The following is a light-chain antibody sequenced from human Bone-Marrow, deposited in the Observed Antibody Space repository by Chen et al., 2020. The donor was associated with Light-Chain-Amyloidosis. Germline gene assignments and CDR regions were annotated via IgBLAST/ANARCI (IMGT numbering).Light chain of an antibody. V-gene: IGKV3-15*01. CDR2: GAS. J-gene: IGKJ3*01. CDR3: QQYYSPGFT. CDR1: QSVSIN. Sequence: EIVMTQSPATLSVSPGERATLSCRASQSVSINLAWYQQKPGQAPRLLIYGASTRATGIPARFSGSGSGTEFTLTISSLQSEDFAVYDCQQYYSPGFTFGPGNKVDIK.